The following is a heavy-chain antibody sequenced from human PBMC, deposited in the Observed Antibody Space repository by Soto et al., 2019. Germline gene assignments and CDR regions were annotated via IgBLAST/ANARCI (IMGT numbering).Heavy chain of an antibody. CDR1: GFSFSTYS. Sequence: EVQLVESGGGLVQPGGSLRLSCAASGFSFSTYSMNWVRQAPGKGLEWVSYISGSSSNIYYADSMKGRFTISRDNAKNSLYLQMNSLRDEDTAVYYCARDRGRSGWYELEIWGQGTMVTVSS. D-gene: IGHD6-19*01. CDR2: ISGSSSNI. CDR3: ARDRGRSGWYELEI. V-gene: IGHV3-48*02. J-gene: IGHJ3*02.